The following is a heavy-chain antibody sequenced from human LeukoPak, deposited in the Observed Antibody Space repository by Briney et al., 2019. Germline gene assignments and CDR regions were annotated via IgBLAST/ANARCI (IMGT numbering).Heavy chain of an antibody. D-gene: IGHD2-15*01. Sequence: GSLRLSCAASGFTFSSYGMSWVRQPPGKGLEWIGEINHSGSTNYNPSLRSRVTISVDTSKNQFSLKLSSVTAADTAVYYCARRGKSRIVVVVAATRHYNWFDPWGQGTLVTVSS. J-gene: IGHJ5*02. CDR2: INHSGST. V-gene: IGHV4-34*01. CDR3: ARRGKSRIVVVVAATRHYNWFDP. CDR1: GFTFSSYG.